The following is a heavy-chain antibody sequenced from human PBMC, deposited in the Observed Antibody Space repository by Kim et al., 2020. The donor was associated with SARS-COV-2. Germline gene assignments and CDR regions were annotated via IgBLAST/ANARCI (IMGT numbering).Heavy chain of an antibody. V-gene: IGHV1-2*06. J-gene: IGHJ4*02. CDR3: AREGYCSGGSCYIGFDY. CDR2: INPNSGGT. D-gene: IGHD2-15*01. Sequence: ASVKVSCKASGYTFTGYYMHWVRQAPGQGLEWMGRINPNSGGTNYAQKFQGRVTMTRDTSISTAYMELSRLRSDDTAVYYCAREGYCSGGSCYIGFDYWGQGTLVTVSS. CDR1: GYTFTGYY.